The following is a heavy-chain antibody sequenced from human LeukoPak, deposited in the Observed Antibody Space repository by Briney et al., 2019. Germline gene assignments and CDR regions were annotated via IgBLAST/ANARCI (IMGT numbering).Heavy chain of an antibody. J-gene: IGHJ4*02. D-gene: IGHD6-19*01. CDR3: ARETGIPVAGLNPCYFDC. CDR2: IKQDGSEK. V-gene: IGHV3-7*01. Sequence: GGSLRLSCAASGFTFSSYWMSWVRQAPGKGLEWVANIKQDGSEKYYVDSVKGRFTMPRDNARNSLYLQMNSLRVEDTAVYYCARETGIPVAGLNPCYFDCWGQGTLVTVSS. CDR1: GFTFSSYW.